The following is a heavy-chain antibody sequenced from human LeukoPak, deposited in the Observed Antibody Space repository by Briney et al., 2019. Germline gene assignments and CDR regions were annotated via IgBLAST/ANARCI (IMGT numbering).Heavy chain of an antibody. Sequence: GASVKVSCKASGYTFTSYGISWVRQAPGQGLEWMGWISAYNGNTNYAQKLQGRVTMTTDTFTSTAYMELRSLRSDDTAVYYCARDRPNYDFWSGYLPVDYWGQGTLVTVSS. V-gene: IGHV1-18*01. CDR3: ARDRPNYDFWSGYLPVDY. CDR1: GYTFTSYG. J-gene: IGHJ4*02. CDR2: ISAYNGNT. D-gene: IGHD3-3*01.